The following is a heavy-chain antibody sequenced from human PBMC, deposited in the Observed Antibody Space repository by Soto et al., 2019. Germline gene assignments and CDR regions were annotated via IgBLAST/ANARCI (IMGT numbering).Heavy chain of an antibody. CDR3: ARLRLWGYYFDY. CDR2: IYYSGST. CDR1: GGSISSSSYY. V-gene: IGHV4-39*01. D-gene: IGHD1-26*01. Sequence: SETLSLTCIVSGGSISSSSYYWGWIRQPPGKGLEWIGSIYYSGSTYYNPSLKSRVTISVDTSKNQFSLKLSSVTAADTAVYYCARLRLWGYYFDYWGQGTLVTVSS. J-gene: IGHJ4*02.